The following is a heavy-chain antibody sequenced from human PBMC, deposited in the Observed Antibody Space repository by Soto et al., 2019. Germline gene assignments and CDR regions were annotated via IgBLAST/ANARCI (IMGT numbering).Heavy chain of an antibody. CDR1: GFSLSTSGAA. J-gene: IGHJ5*02. CDR2: IYWDGDK. V-gene: IGHV2-5*02. Sequence: QINLIESGPTLVKPTQTLTLTCTFSGFSLSTSGAAVGWVRQPPGRALEWLALIYWDGDKRYNASLGNRLTITKDTFMNQVVLTFTNVDPADTATYYCAHRATMTIFGLIIDNGIWFDPWGQGTRVIVSS. D-gene: IGHD3-3*01. CDR3: AHRATMTIFGLIIDNGIWFDP.